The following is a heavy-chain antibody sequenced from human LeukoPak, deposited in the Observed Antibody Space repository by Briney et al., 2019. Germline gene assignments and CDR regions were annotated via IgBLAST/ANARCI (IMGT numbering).Heavy chain of an antibody. CDR1: GFTFSWYG. V-gene: IGHV3-30*18. D-gene: IGHD2-2*01. CDR2: ISYDGSNK. CDR3: AKTPVWYCSSSDCRGLDY. Sequence: PGRSLRLSCAASGFTFSWYGMHWVRQAPGKGLEWVAVISYDGSNKYYADSVKGRFTISRDISKNTLYLQMNSLRAEDTAVYYCAKTPVWYCSSSDCRGLDYWGQGTPVTVSS. J-gene: IGHJ4*02.